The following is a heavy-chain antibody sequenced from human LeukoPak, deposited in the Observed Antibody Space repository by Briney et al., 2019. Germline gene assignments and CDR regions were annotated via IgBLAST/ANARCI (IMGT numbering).Heavy chain of an antibody. D-gene: IGHD3-22*01. J-gene: IGHJ4*02. V-gene: IGHV3-48*03. CDR3: TRAGEDYYDSSGFYNF. CDR1: GFTFSSYE. Sequence: PGGSLRLSCAASGFTFSSYEMNWVRQAPGKGLEWVSYISSSGSTIYYADSVKGRFTISRDNAKNSLYLQMNSLRAEDTAVYYCTRAGEDYYDSSGFYNFWGQGTLVTVSS. CDR2: ISSSGSTI.